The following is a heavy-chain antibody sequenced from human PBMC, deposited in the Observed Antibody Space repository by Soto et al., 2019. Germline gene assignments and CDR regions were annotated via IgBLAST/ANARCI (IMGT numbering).Heavy chain of an antibody. D-gene: IGHD7-27*01. Sequence: GGSLRLSCAASGFTFSSYAIRWVRQAPGKGREWVSAISGSGGSTYYADSVKGRFTISRDNAKNTLYLQMNSLRAEDTAVYYCAQDLDHWGPYYYDGMDVWGQGTKVTVSS. V-gene: IGHV3-23*01. CDR1: GFTFSSYA. CDR3: AQDLDHWGPYYYDGMDV. CDR2: ISGSGGST. J-gene: IGHJ6*02.